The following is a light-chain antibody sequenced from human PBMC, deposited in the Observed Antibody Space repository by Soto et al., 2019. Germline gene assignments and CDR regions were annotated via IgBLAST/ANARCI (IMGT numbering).Light chain of an antibody. Sequence: QSVLTQSPSASGTPGQSVTISCSGSRSNIGTYTVNWYQQLPGTAPTLLIYRNDQRPSGVPDRFSGSKSGTSASLAISGPQPEDEADYYCAAWDGSLRAVVFGGGTKLTVL. CDR3: AAWDGSLRAVV. CDR1: RSNIGTYT. J-gene: IGLJ2*01. V-gene: IGLV1-44*01. CDR2: RND.